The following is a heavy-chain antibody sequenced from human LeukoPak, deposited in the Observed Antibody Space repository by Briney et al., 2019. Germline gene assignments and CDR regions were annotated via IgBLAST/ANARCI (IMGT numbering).Heavy chain of an antibody. CDR1: GFTVSSNY. J-gene: IGHJ4*02. CDR3: ARVSGWDYFDY. CDR2: IYSGGST. D-gene: IGHD6-19*01. Sequence: GGSLRLSCAASGFTVSSNYMSWVRQAPGKGLEWVSVIYSGGSTYYADSVKGRFTISRDNSKNTPYLQMNSLRAEDTAVYYCARVSGWDYFDYWGQGTLVTVSS. V-gene: IGHV3-53*01.